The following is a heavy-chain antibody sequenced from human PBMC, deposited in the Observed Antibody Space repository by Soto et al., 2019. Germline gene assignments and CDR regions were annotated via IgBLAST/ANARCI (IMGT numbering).Heavy chain of an antibody. CDR2: IIPILGIA. D-gene: IGHD3-10*01. CDR3: ARKVYGSGSYYNYYYYYGMDV. Sequence: SVKVSCKASGGTFSSYTISWVRQAPGQGLEWMGRIIPILGIANYAQKFQGRVTITADKSTSTAYMELSSLRSEDTAVYYCARKVYGSGSYYNYYYYYGMDVWGQGTTVTVSS. J-gene: IGHJ6*02. CDR1: GGTFSSYT. V-gene: IGHV1-69*02.